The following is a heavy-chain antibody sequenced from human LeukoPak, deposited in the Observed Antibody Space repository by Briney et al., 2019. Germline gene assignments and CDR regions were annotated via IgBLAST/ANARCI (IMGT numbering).Heavy chain of an antibody. CDR2: IKQDGSEK. V-gene: IGHV3-7*01. CDR1: GFTFSSYW. J-gene: IGHJ6*03. Sequence: GVSLRLSCAASGFTFSSYWMSWVRQAPGKGLEWVANIKQDGSEKYYVDSVKGRFTISRDNAKNSLYLQMNSLRAEDTAVYYCAREPGGYDSGYYYMDVWGKGTTVTVSS. CDR3: AREPGGYDSGYYYMDV. D-gene: IGHD5-12*01.